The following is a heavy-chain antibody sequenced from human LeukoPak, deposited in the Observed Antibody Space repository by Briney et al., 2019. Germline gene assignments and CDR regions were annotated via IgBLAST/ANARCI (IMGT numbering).Heavy chain of an antibody. D-gene: IGHD3-22*01. CDR1: GGSFSGYY. V-gene: IGHV4-34*01. J-gene: IGHJ4*02. Sequence: PSETLSLTCAVYGGSFSGYYWSWIRQPPGKGLGWIGVINHSGSTNYNPSLKRRVSISVDTSKNQYSLKLSSVTAADTAVYYCARALYDSSGFHGPFNDYWGQGTLVTVSS. CDR2: INHSGST. CDR3: ARALYDSSGFHGPFNDY.